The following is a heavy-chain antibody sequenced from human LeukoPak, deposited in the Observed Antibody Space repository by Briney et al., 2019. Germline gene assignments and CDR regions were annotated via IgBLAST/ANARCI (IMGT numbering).Heavy chain of an antibody. Sequence: GASVKVSCKASGGTFSSYAISWVRQAPGQGLERMGGIIPIFGTANYAQKFQGRVTITADESTSTAYMELSSLRSEDTAVYYCARAVGDCSSTSCLYYYYYYMDVWGKGTTVTVSS. CDR1: GGTFSSYA. J-gene: IGHJ6*03. V-gene: IGHV1-69*13. CDR3: ARAVGDCSSTSCLYYYYYYMDV. D-gene: IGHD2-2*01. CDR2: IIPIFGTA.